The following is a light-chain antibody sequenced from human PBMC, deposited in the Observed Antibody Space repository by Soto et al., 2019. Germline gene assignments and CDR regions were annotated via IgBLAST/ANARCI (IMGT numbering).Light chain of an antibody. CDR2: KVS. Sequence: QSALTQPASVSGSPGQSITISCTGTNSDIGSYSHVAWYQQYPGKTPKLIIYKVSYRPSGVSHRFSGSKSGITASLTISGLQAEDEADYYCISYTGSDTSYVFGTGTKLTVL. V-gene: IGLV2-14*01. CDR1: NSDIGSYSH. J-gene: IGLJ1*01. CDR3: ISYTGSDTSYV.